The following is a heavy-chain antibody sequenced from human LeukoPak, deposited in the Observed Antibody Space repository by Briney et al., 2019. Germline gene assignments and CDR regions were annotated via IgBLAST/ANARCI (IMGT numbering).Heavy chain of an antibody. Sequence: SVKVSCKSSGYTFSSYEINWVRQAAGQGLEWMGWIKPNSSKTKHGRKFQGRDTINRDTSISTAYLKLISLRSEDTAVYYCARGRGITLFGVVIGYYMDVWGMGTTVTVSS. CDR1: GYTFSSYE. D-gene: IGHD3-3*01. V-gene: IGHV1-8*03. CDR2: IKPNSSKT. J-gene: IGHJ6*03. CDR3: ARGRGITLFGVVIGYYMDV.